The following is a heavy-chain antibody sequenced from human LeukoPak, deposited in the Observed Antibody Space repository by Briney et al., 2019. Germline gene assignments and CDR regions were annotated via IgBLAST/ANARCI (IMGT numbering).Heavy chain of an antibody. V-gene: IGHV4-34*01. Sequence: SETLSLTCAVYGGSFSGYYWSWIRQPPGKGLEWIGEINHSGSTNYNPSLKSRVTISVDTSKNQFSLKLSSVTAADTAVYYCARVALDSSGYYKKSKYYLDYWGQGTLVTVSS. CDR3: ARVALDSSGYYKKSKYYLDY. CDR1: GGSFSGYY. CDR2: INHSGST. J-gene: IGHJ4*02. D-gene: IGHD3-22*01.